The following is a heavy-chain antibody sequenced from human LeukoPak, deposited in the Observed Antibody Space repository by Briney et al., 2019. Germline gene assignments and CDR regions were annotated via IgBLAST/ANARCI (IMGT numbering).Heavy chain of an antibody. J-gene: IGHJ4*02. Sequence: AGGSLRLSCAASGFTFSSYWMHWVRQAPGKGLEWVSAISGSGGSTYYADSVKGRFTISRDNSKNTLYLQMNSLRAEDTAVYYCAKDRWELLYYFDYWGQGTLVTVSS. CDR1: GFTFSSYW. D-gene: IGHD1-26*01. CDR3: AKDRWELLYYFDY. V-gene: IGHV3-23*01. CDR2: ISGSGGST.